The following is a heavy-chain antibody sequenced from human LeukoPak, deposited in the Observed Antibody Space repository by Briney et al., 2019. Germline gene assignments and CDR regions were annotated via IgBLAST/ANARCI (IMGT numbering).Heavy chain of an antibody. Sequence: GGSLRLSCAASGFTFSSYGMHGVRQAPGKGREGVAFIRYDGSNKYYADSVKGRFTISRDNSKNTLYLQMNSLRAEDTAVYYCANDGIVVVVAAKRAEYFQHWGQGTLVTVSS. CDR1: GFTFSSYG. D-gene: IGHD2-15*01. CDR3: ANDGIVVVVAAKRAEYFQH. V-gene: IGHV3-30*02. CDR2: IRYDGSNK. J-gene: IGHJ1*01.